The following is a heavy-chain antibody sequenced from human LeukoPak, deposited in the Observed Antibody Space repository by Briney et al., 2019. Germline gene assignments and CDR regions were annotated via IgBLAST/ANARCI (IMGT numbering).Heavy chain of an antibody. CDR1: GYTFTGYY. D-gene: IGHD3-16*01. J-gene: IGHJ3*02. CDR3: ARSRGPYGAFDI. CDR2: INPSGGST. V-gene: IGHV1-46*01. Sequence: VASVKVSCKASGYTFTGYYMHWVRQAPGQGLEWMGIINPSGGSTSYAQKFQGRVTMTRDTSTSTVYMELSSLRSEDTAVYYCARSRGPYGAFDIWGQGTMVTVSS.